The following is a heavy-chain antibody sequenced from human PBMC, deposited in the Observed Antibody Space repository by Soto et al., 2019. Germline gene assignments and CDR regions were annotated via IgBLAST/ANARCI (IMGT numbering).Heavy chain of an antibody. V-gene: IGHV1-3*01. CDR1: GYTFTSYT. Sequence: QVQLVQSGAEVKKPGASVKVSCKASGYTFTSYTMHWVRQAPGQGLEWMGWINGDNGDTKYSQKFQGRVTITRDTSASTGYMELSSLRSEDTAVYYCARDGSSGTYYYWGQGTLLTVSS. D-gene: IGHD1-26*01. CDR2: INGDNGDT. J-gene: IGHJ4*02. CDR3: ARDGSSGTYYY.